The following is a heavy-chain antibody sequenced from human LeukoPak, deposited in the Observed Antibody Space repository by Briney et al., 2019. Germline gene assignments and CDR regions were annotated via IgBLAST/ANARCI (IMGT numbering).Heavy chain of an antibody. V-gene: IGHV1-2*04. CDR1: GYTFTGYY. CDR3: ARVGCTNGVCDNGMDV. J-gene: IGHJ6*02. D-gene: IGHD2-8*01. Sequence: ASVKVSCKASGYTFTGYYMHWVRQAPGQGLEWMGWINPNSGGTNYAQKFQGWVTITRDTSISTAYMELSRLRSDDTAVYYCARVGCTNGVCDNGMDVWGQGTTVTVSS. CDR2: INPNSGGT.